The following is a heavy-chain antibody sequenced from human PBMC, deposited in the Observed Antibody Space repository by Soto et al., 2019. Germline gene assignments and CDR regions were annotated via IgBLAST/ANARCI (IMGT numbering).Heavy chain of an antibody. CDR3: AGLYHYDSSGYYEY. V-gene: IGHV1-46*01. D-gene: IGHD3-22*01. CDR1: GNSFTTYY. CDR2: INPSGGRT. J-gene: IGHJ4*02. Sequence: ASVKVSCKASGNSFTTYYMHWVRQAPGQGLEWMGIINPSGGRTTYAQKFQGRVTMTRDTSTSTFHMELSSLTSEDTAVYYCAGLYHYDSSGYYEYWGQGTLVTVS.